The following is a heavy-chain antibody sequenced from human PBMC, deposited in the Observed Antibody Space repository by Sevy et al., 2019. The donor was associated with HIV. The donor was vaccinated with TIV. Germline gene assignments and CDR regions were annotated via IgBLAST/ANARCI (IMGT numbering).Heavy chain of an antibody. Sequence: GGSLRLSCAASGFTFSSYAMHWVRQAPGKGLEWVAVISYDGSNKYYADSVKGRFTISRDNSKNTLYLQMNSLRAEDTAVYYCARAFIWDCSGGSCYYMDVWGKGTTVTVSS. CDR2: ISYDGSNK. CDR3: ARAFIWDCSGGSCYYMDV. D-gene: IGHD2-15*01. V-gene: IGHV3-30-3*01. CDR1: GFTFSSYA. J-gene: IGHJ6*03.